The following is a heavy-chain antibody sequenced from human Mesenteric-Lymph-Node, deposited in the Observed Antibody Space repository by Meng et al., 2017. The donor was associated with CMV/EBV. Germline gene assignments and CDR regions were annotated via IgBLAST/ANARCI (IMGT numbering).Heavy chain of an antibody. J-gene: IGHJ4*02. D-gene: IGHD3-3*01. CDR1: GYTFTGYY. CDR2: INPNSGGT. CDR3: ARVLVGRVCGVAMGY. V-gene: IGHV1-2*02. Sequence: ASVKVSCKASGYTFTGYYMHWVRQAPGQGLEWMGWINPNSGGTNYAQKFQGRVTKTRDTSISTAYMELSRLRSDDTAVYYCARVLVGRVCGVAMGYWGQGTLVTVSS.